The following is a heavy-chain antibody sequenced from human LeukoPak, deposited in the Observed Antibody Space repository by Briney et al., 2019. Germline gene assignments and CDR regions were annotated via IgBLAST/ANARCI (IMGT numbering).Heavy chain of an antibody. CDR1: GYTFTSYA. CDR2: INAGNGNT. CDR3: ATLRGCHEGTAAGTNWFDP. V-gene: IGHV1-3*01. J-gene: IGHJ5*02. Sequence: ASVKVSCKASGYTFTSYAMHWVRQAPGQRLEWMGWINAGNGNTKYSQKFQGRVTITRDTSASTAYMELSSLRSEDTAVYYCATLRGCHEGTAAGTNWFDPWGQGTLVTVSS. D-gene: IGHD6-13*01.